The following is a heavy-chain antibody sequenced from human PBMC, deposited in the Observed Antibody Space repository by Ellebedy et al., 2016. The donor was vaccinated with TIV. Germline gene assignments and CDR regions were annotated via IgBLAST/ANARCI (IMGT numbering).Heavy chain of an antibody. CDR3: ARGGVSGSSGYSHCDY. V-gene: IGHV1-3*01. CDR2: INAGNGNT. Sequence: AASVKVSCKASGYTFTSYGIHWVRQAPGQRLEWMGWINAGNGNTKYSQKIQGRVTITRDTSASTAYMELSSLRSEDTAVYYCARGGVSGSSGYSHCDYWGQGTLVTVSS. CDR1: GYTFTSYG. J-gene: IGHJ4*02. D-gene: IGHD3-22*01.